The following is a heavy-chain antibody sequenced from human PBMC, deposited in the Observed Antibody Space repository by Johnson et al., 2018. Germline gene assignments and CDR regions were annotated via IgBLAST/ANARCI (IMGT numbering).Heavy chain of an antibody. CDR3: ARSRGPHSYYNMDV. V-gene: IGHV3-21*04. Sequence: VQLVQSGGGPVKPGGSLRLSCAASGFTFSDYNMNWVRQAPGKGLEWVSSIPGSSSFIYYADSVRGRFTISRDNAKKSLFLQMNSLRAEDTAMYYCARSRGPHSYYNMDVWGKGTTVTVSS. J-gene: IGHJ6*03. CDR2: IPGSSSFI. CDR1: GFTFSDYN.